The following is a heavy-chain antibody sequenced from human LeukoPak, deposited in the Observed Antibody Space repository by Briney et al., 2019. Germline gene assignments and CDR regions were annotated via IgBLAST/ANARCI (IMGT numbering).Heavy chain of an antibody. Sequence: ASVTVSFTASGYTFTSYDINWVRQATGQGLEWMGWMNPNSGNTGYAQKFQGRVTMTRNTSISTAYMELSSLRSEDTAVYYCARGGLGITMVRGVKDGVDVWGQGTTVTVSS. J-gene: IGHJ6*02. CDR2: MNPNSGNT. CDR1: GYTFTSYD. CDR3: ARGGLGITMVRGVKDGVDV. V-gene: IGHV1-8*01. D-gene: IGHD3-10*01.